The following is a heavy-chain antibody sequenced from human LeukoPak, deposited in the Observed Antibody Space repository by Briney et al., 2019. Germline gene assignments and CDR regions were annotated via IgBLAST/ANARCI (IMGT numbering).Heavy chain of an antibody. CDR1: GFTFNNYV. CDR3: AKDDYGDYGWPIDY. Sequence: PPGGSLRLSCAASGFTFNNYVMTWVRQTPGKGLGWVSAISGSGGSTYYADSVKGRFTISRDNSKNTLYLQMNSLRAEDTALYYCAKDDYGDYGWPIDYWGQGTLVTVSA. J-gene: IGHJ4*02. D-gene: IGHD4-17*01. CDR2: ISGSGGST. V-gene: IGHV3-23*01.